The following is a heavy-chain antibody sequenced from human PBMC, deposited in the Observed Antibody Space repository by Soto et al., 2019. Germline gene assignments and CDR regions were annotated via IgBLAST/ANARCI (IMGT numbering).Heavy chain of an antibody. CDR1: GYTFTSYD. Sequence: QVQLVQSGAEVKKPGASVKVSCKASGYTFTSYDINWVRQATGQGLEWMGWMNPNSGNTGYAQKFQGRVTMTRNTSISTAYMELSSLRSEDTAVYYCAVSGPYNWNYGRKLVDYWGQGTLVTVSS. CDR2: MNPNSGNT. D-gene: IGHD1-7*01. CDR3: AVSGPYNWNYGRKLVDY. J-gene: IGHJ4*02. V-gene: IGHV1-8*01.